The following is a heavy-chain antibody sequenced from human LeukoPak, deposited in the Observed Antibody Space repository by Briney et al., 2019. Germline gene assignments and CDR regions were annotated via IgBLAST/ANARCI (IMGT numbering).Heavy chain of an antibody. Sequence: SETPSLTCSVSGGSISSYRCSWIRQPAGKGLEWIGRMYASGSTNFNPSLKSRVTMSVDTSKNQFSLNLSSVTAADTAVYYCARDMGVSQRYWYFDLWGPGTLVTVSS. CDR3: ARDMGVSQRYWYFDL. CDR2: MYASGST. D-gene: IGHD2-2*01. CDR1: GGSISSYR. J-gene: IGHJ2*01. V-gene: IGHV4-4*07.